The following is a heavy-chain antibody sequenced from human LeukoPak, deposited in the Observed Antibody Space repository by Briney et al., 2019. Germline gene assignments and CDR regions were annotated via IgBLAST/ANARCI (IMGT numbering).Heavy chain of an antibody. CDR3: ARHPPYDYVWGSYRYYFDY. J-gene: IGHJ4*02. D-gene: IGHD3-16*02. CDR1: GGSISSYY. Sequence: PSETLSLTCTVSGGSISSYYWSWIRQPPGKGLEWIGYIYYSGSTNNNPSLKSRVTISVDTSKNQFSLKLSSVTAADTAVYYCARHPPYDYVWGSYRYYFDYWGQGTLVTVSS. V-gene: IGHV4-59*08. CDR2: IYYSGST.